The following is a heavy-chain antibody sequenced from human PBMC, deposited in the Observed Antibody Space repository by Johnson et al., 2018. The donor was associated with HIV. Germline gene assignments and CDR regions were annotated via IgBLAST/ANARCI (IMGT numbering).Heavy chain of an antibody. Sequence: VQLVESGGGVVQPGGSLRLSCAASGFNFNGFGMHWVRQAPGKGLEWVSGINWNGGSTGYADSVKGRFTISRDDAKNSLYLQMNSLRAEDTALYYCARVWSGSYYSNAFDIWGQGTMVTVSS. V-gene: IGHV3-20*04. CDR3: ARVWSGSYYSNAFDI. J-gene: IGHJ3*02. D-gene: IGHD1-26*01. CDR1: GFNFNGFG. CDR2: INWNGGST.